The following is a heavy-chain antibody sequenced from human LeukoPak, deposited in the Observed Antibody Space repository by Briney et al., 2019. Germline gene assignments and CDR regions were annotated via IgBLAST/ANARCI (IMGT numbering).Heavy chain of an antibody. D-gene: IGHD5-18*01. J-gene: IGHJ5*02. Sequence: ASVKVSCKASRFTFPAYYTHWVRQAPGQGLEWMGWINSGGTKYAQKFQGRVTLTRDTTINTAYMELTRLRPDDTAVYYCAVVDTPMEADQTHLNLFDPWGQGTHVTVSP. V-gene: IGHV1-2*02. CDR3: AVVDTPMEADQTHLNLFDP. CDR2: INSGGT. CDR1: RFTFPAYY.